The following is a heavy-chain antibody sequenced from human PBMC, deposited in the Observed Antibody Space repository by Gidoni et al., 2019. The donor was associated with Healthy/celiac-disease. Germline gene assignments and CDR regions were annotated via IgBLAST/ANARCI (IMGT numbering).Heavy chain of an antibody. CDR3: AKGTLGYYDSSGPFDY. CDR2: ISWNSGSI. D-gene: IGHD3-22*01. Sequence: VQLVESVGGMVQPGRCMSLSCAAYGFTLAAYAMHCVRQSPGQGLDWVSGISWNSGSIGYANSVKGRFTISRDNAKNSLYLQMNSLRAEDTALYYCAKGTLGYYDSSGPFDYWVQGTLVTVSS. J-gene: IGHJ4*02. V-gene: IGHV3-9*01. CDR1: GFTLAAYA.